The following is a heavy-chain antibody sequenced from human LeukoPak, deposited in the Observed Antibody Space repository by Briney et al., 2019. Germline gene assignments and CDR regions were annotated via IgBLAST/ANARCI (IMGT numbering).Heavy chain of an antibody. CDR2: ISSSSSTI. Sequence: GGSLRLSCAASGFTFSSYSMNWVRQAPGKGLEWVSYISSSSSTIYYADSVKGRFTISRDNAKNSLYLQMNSLRAEDTAVYYCARDPNSSEYYNSSGYYQLDDFDIWGQGTMVTVSS. CDR1: GFTFSSYS. V-gene: IGHV3-48*01. CDR3: ARDPNSSEYYNSSGYYQLDDFDI. D-gene: IGHD3-22*01. J-gene: IGHJ3*02.